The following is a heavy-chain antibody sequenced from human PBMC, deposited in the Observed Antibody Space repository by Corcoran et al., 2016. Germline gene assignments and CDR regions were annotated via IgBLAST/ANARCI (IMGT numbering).Heavy chain of an antibody. CDR1: GFTVSSNY. D-gene: IGHD6-13*01. V-gene: IGHV3-53*01. CDR2: IYSGGST. Sequence: EVQLVESGGGLIKPGGSLRLSCAASGFTVSSNYMSWVRQAPGKGLEWGTVIYSGGSTYYADSVKGRFTISRDNSKNTLYLQMNSLRAENTALYYCARLLGYSSRFSDYYYYGMDVWCQGTTVTVSS. J-gene: IGHJ6*02. CDR3: ARLLGYSSRFSDYYYYGMDV.